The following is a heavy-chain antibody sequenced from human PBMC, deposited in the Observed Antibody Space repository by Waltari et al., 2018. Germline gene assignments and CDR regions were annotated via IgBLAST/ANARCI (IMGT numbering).Heavy chain of an antibody. Sequence: EVQVVESGGGLVQPGGSLRLSCVASGFSFSTYEMNWGRQAPGKGLEWVAYITGSGRTIYYADSVKGRFTISRDSAKNSLYLQMNSLTVEDTAVYYCAREYTSSSGDAFDIWGQGTMVIVSS. V-gene: IGHV3-48*03. CDR1: GFSFSTYE. CDR2: ITGSGRTI. D-gene: IGHD6-6*01. CDR3: AREYTSSSGDAFDI. J-gene: IGHJ3*02.